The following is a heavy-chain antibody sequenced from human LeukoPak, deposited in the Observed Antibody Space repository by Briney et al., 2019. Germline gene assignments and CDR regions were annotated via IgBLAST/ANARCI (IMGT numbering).Heavy chain of an antibody. V-gene: IGHV3-7*01. CDR2: IKQDGSEE. D-gene: IGHD1-26*01. Sequence: GGSLRLSCAASGFTFSTNYMSWVRQAPGKGLEWVANIKQDGSEENFVDSVKGRFTISRDNAKKSLYLQMNSLRAEDPAVYFCARGSSAGASLKHDYWGQGTLVTVSS. CDR3: ARGSSAGASLKHDY. CDR1: GFTFSTNY. J-gene: IGHJ4*02.